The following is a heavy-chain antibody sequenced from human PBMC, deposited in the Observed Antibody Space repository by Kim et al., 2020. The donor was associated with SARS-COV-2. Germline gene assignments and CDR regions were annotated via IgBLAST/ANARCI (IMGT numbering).Heavy chain of an antibody. CDR3: ARDLRSATSPNITIFGVDRFYGMDV. Sequence: ASVKVSCKASGYTFTSYGISWVRQAPGQGLEWMGWLSAYNGNTHYAQKLQGRVTMTTDTSTSTAYMELRSLRSDDTAVYYCARDLRSATSPNITIFGVDRFYGMDVWGQGTTVTVSS. J-gene: IGHJ6*02. D-gene: IGHD3-3*01. CDR2: LSAYNGNT. CDR1: GYTFTSYG. V-gene: IGHV1-18*04.